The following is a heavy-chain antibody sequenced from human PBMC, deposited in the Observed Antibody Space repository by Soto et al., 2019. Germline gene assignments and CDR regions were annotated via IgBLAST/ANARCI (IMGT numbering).Heavy chain of an antibody. CDR2: IHYTGSA. CDR1: GGSIENGGYY. CDR3: VRGGDYATT. V-gene: IGHV4-31*03. Sequence: QVQLQESGPGLLKPSQTLSLTCTVSGGSIENGGYYWIWIRQHPEKGLEWLGSIHYTGSAFYNPSVKSRVAMSVDTSKNHFSLTLTSVTVADTATYYCVRGGDYATTWGQGSLVVVSS. J-gene: IGHJ5*02. D-gene: IGHD4-17*01.